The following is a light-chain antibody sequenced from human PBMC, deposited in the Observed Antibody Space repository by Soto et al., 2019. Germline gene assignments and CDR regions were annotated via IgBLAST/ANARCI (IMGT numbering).Light chain of an antibody. CDR2: AAS. Sequence: DIQMTQSPSSLSASVGDRVTINCRASQSIDTHLNWYQQNPGKAPKLLIFAASYLQNGVPSRFSGSGSGTDFALTISSLQPEDFATYYCQQSHRIPPTIGGGTKVEIK. CDR3: QQSHRIPPT. V-gene: IGKV1-39*01. CDR1: QSIDTH. J-gene: IGKJ4*01.